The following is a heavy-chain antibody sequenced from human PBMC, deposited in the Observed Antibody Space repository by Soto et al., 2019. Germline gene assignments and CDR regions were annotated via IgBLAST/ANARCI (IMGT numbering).Heavy chain of an antibody. CDR2: TSYDGSNK. D-gene: IGHD2-8*01. J-gene: IGHJ4*02. V-gene: IGHV3-30-3*01. Sequence: GGSLRLSCAGSGFTFSSFAMSWVRQAPGKGLEWVAATSYDGSNKYYADSVKGRFIISRDNSKNTLDLLLNTLRAEDTAVYYCAGVYYGGNSVNNYWGQGTPVTSPQ. CDR1: GFTFSSFA. CDR3: AGVYYGGNSVNNY.